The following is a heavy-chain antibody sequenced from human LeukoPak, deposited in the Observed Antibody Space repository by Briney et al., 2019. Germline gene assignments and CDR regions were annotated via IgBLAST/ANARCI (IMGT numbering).Heavy chain of an antibody. D-gene: IGHD3-10*01. J-gene: IGHJ4*02. CDR1: GFTFSSYA. V-gene: IGHV3-30-3*01. Sequence: PGGSLRLSCAASGFTFSSYAMHWVRQAPGKGLEWVAVISYDGSNKYYADSVKGRFTISRDNSKNTLYLQMNSLRAEDTAVYYCARDRDYYGSGKIFDYWGQGTLVTISS. CDR2: ISYDGSNK. CDR3: ARDRDYYGSGKIFDY.